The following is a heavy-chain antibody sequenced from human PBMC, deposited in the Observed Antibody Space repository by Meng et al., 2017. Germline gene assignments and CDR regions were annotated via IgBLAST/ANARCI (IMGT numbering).Heavy chain of an antibody. D-gene: IGHD1-20*01. CDR2: IKSKTDGGTT. CDR3: TTDRSNWYYFDY. Sequence: GESLKISCAASGFTFSNAWMSWVRQAPGKGLEWVSRIKSKTDGGTTDYAAPVKGRFTISRDDSKNTLYLQMNSLKTEDTAVYYCTTDRSNWYYFDYWGQGTLVTVSS. J-gene: IGHJ4*02. CDR1: GFTFSNAW. V-gene: IGHV3-15*01.